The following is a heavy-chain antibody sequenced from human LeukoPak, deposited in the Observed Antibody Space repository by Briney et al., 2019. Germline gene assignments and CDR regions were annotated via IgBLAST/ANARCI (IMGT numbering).Heavy chain of an antibody. D-gene: IGHD2-21*02. CDR3: AREVGDSDSDNWFDP. Sequence: PSETLSLTCTVSGDSMSSSYWNWIRQPPGKGLEWIGYISAGGSTNYNPSLKSRVTISIDTSENQVSLILRSVTAADTAVYYCAREVGDSDSDNWFDPWGQGTLVTVSS. V-gene: IGHV4-59*01. J-gene: IGHJ5*02. CDR2: ISAGGST. CDR1: GDSMSSSY.